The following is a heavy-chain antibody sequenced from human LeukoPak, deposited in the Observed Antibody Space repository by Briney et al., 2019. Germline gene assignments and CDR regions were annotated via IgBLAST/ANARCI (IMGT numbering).Heavy chain of an antibody. J-gene: IGHJ4*02. CDR1: GGSISSGDYY. CDR2: IYTSGST. Sequence: TSQTLSLTCTVSGGSISSGDYYWSWIRQPAGKGLEWIGRIYTSGSTNYNPSLKSRVTISVDTSKNQFSLKLSSVTAADTAVYYCANTMVRGVISRTYFDYWGQGTLVTVSS. V-gene: IGHV4-61*02. CDR3: ANTMVRGVISRTYFDY. D-gene: IGHD3-10*01.